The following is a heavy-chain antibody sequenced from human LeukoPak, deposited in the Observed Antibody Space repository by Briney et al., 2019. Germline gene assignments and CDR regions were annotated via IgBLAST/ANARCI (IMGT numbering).Heavy chain of an antibody. J-gene: IGHJ4*02. D-gene: IGHD3-22*01. CDR1: GFTFSSYW. V-gene: IGHV3-7*01. CDR2: IKQDGSEK. Sequence: GALRLSCVASGFTFSSYWMSWVRQAPGKGLEWVANIKQDGSEKYYVDSVKGRFTISRDNAKNSLYLQMNSLRAEDTAVYYCARGGGYYYFDYWGQGTLVTVSS. CDR3: ARGGGYYYFDY.